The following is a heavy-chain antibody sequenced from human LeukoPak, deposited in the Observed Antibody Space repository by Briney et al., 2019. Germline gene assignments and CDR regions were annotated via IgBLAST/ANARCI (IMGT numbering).Heavy chain of an antibody. Sequence: GGSLRLSCAASGFTFSSYAMSWVRQAPGKGLEWVSAISGSGGSTYYADSVKGRFTISRGNSKNTLYLQMNSLRAEDTAVYYCAKGLEANLYYFDYWGQGTLVTVSS. D-gene: IGHD4/OR15-4a*01. V-gene: IGHV3-23*01. CDR1: GFTFSSYA. J-gene: IGHJ4*02. CDR2: ISGSGGST. CDR3: AKGLEANLYYFDY.